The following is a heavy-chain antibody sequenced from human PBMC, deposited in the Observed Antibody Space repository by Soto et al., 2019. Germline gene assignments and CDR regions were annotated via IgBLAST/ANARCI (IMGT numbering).Heavy chain of an antibody. CDR1: GFPFSHYA. Sequence: VQLLESGGGLVQPGGSLRLSCAASGFPFSHYAMSWVRQAPGKGLEWVSAISGSGNDASYADSVRGRFTISRDNSRDTLYLQMNSLRVEDTAVYYCVKTRGGYSYGYYGMDVWGQGTTVTVSS. CDR3: VKTRGGYSYGYYGMDV. V-gene: IGHV3-23*01. D-gene: IGHD5-18*01. J-gene: IGHJ6*02. CDR2: ISGSGNDA.